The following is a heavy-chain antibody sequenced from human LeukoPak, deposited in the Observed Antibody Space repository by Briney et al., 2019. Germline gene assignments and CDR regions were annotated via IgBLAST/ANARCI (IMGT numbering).Heavy chain of an antibody. CDR2: IYPGDSDT. CDR3: ARPYCSGGSCYSVDY. CDR1: GYIFTSYW. V-gene: IGHV5-51*01. Sequence: GESLKISCKGSGYIFTSYWIGWVRQMPGKGLEWMGIIYPGDSDTRYSPSFQGQVTISADKSISTAYLQWSSLKASDTAMYYCARPYCSGGSCYSVDYWGQGTLVTVSS. D-gene: IGHD2-15*01. J-gene: IGHJ4*02.